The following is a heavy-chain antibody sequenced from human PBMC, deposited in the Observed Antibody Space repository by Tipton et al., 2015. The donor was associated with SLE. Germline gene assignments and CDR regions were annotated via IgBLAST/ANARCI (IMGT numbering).Heavy chain of an antibody. D-gene: IGHD1-26*01. CDR3: ARREYSGSYGGNY. V-gene: IGHV4-4*08. Sequence: TLSLTCAVYGGSFSGYYWSWIRQPPGKGLEWIGRIYTSGSTNYNPSLKSRVTISVDTSKNQFSLKLSSVTAADTAVYYCARREYSGSYGGNYWGQGTLVTVSS. CDR2: IYTSGST. CDR1: GGSFSGYY. J-gene: IGHJ4*02.